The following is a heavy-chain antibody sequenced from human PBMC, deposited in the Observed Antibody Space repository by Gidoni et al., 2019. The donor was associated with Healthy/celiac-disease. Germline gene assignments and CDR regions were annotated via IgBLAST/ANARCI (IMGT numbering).Heavy chain of an antibody. J-gene: IGHJ6*02. D-gene: IGHD6-13*01. Sequence: EVQLLESGGGLVQPGGSLRRSCAASGFTFSSEAMSWVRQAPGKGLEWVSAISVSGGSTYYADSVKGRFTISRDNSKNTLYLQMNSLRAEDTAVYYCAKGQQLALYYGMDVWGQGTTVTVSS. CDR1: GFTFSSEA. CDR2: ISVSGGST. V-gene: IGHV3-23*01. CDR3: AKGQQLALYYGMDV.